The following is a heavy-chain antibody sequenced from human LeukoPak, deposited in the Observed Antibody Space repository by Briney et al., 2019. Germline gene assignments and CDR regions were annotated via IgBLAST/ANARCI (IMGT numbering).Heavy chain of an antibody. CDR2: FDPEDGET. Sequence: ASVKVSCKVSGYTLTELSMHWVRQAPGKGLEWMGGFDPEDGETIYAQKFQGRVTMTEDTSTDTAYMELSSLRSEDTAVYYCATDRRSGGWSTSFDYWGQGTLVTVSS. CDR3: ATDRRSGGWSTSFDY. CDR1: GYTLTELS. D-gene: IGHD6-19*01. V-gene: IGHV1-24*01. J-gene: IGHJ4*02.